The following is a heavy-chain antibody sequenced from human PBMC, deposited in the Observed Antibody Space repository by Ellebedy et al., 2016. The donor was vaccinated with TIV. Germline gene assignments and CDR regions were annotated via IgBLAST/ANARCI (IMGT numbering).Heavy chain of an antibody. CDR1: IGIKY. CDR2: IDQDGSEE. J-gene: IGHJ1*01. Sequence: GESLKISXVASIGIKYMNWVRQPPGKGLEWVANIDQDGSEENYVDSVKGRFIISRDNAKNSLHLQMNSLRPEDTAIYYCAGGGGWLIEHWGQGTLVTVSS. D-gene: IGHD6-19*01. CDR3: AGGGGWLIEH. V-gene: IGHV3-7*03.